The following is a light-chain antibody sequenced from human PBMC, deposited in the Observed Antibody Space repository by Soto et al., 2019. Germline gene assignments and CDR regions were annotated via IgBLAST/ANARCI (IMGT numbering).Light chain of an antibody. CDR3: QQSYSTPRT. CDR2: AAS. V-gene: IGKV1-39*01. J-gene: IGKJ5*01. CDR1: KSIEMH. Sequence: DIQMTQSPSSLSASVGDRVTITCRASKSIEMHLNWYQQKPGKAPKCLIHAASSLQSGVPSRFSGSGSGTDFTLIINSLQPEDFATYYCQQSYSTPRTFGQGTRLEIK.